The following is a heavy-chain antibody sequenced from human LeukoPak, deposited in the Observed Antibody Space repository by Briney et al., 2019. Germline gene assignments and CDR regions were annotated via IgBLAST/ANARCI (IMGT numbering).Heavy chain of an antibody. CDR2: IYPTDSDT. V-gene: IGHV5-51*01. CDR1: GYSFPSYW. Sequence: GESLKISRKGSGYSFPSYWIGWVRQMPGKGLEWMGIIYPTDSDTKYSPSFQSQVTISADKSISTVYLQWSSLKASDTAMYYCARRGNSGYYLIDYWGQGTLVTVSS. J-gene: IGHJ4*02. CDR3: ARRGNSGYYLIDY. D-gene: IGHD3-3*01.